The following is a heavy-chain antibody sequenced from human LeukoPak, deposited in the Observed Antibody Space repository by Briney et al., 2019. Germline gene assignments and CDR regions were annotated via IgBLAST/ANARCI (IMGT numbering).Heavy chain of an antibody. Sequence: ASVKVSCKVSGYTLTELSMHWVRQAPGKGLEWMGGFDPEDGEIIYAQKFQGRVTMTEDTSTDTAYMELSSLRSEDTAVYYCATGYCSGGSCYWFDPWGQGTLVTVSS. D-gene: IGHD2-15*01. J-gene: IGHJ5*02. CDR3: ATGYCSGGSCYWFDP. V-gene: IGHV1-24*01. CDR1: GYTLTELS. CDR2: FDPEDGEI.